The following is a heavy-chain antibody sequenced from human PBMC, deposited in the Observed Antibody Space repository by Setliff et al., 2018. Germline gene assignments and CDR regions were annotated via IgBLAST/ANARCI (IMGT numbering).Heavy chain of an antibody. Sequence: TLSLTCTVSGGSISSGSYYWSWIRQPAGKGLEWIGHIYTSGSTNYNPSLKSRVTISVDTSKNQFSLKLSSVTAADTAVYYCARGLTPTINYYYYYMDVWGKGTTVTV. CDR2: IYTSGST. J-gene: IGHJ6*03. CDR1: GGSISSGSYY. V-gene: IGHV4-61*09. CDR3: ARGLTPTINYYYYYMDV. D-gene: IGHD3-9*01.